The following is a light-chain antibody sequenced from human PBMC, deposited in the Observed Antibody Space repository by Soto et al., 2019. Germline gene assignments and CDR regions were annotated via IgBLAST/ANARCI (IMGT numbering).Light chain of an antibody. Sequence: EIVMTQSPATPSVSPGERATLSCRASQSVSSNLAWYQQKPGQAPRLLIYDASTRATGIPARFSGSGSGTEFTLTISSLQSEDFAVYYCQQYNNWPVTFGPATKVDIK. V-gene: IGKV3-15*01. CDR3: QQYNNWPVT. J-gene: IGKJ3*01. CDR1: QSVSSN. CDR2: DAS.